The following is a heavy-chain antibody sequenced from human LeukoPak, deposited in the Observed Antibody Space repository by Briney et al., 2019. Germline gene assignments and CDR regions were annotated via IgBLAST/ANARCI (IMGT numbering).Heavy chain of an antibody. Sequence: ASVKVSCKTSGGAFDNYAISWVRQAPGQGLEWMGWISAYNGNTNYAQKLQGRVTMTTDTSTSTAYMELRSLRSDDTAVYYCARPWYAYCSSTSCYVHWGQGTLVTVSS. V-gene: IGHV1-18*04. CDR3: ARPWYAYCSSTSCYVH. CDR2: ISAYNGNT. D-gene: IGHD2-2*01. CDR1: GGAFDNYA. J-gene: IGHJ4*02.